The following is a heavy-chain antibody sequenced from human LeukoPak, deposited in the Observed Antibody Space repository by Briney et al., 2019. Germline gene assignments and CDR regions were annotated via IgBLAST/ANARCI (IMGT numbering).Heavy chain of an antibody. Sequence: GGTLRLSCAASGFTFRSFAMNWVRQAPGKGLECVSAISGGGDFTKYADSVKGRFAISRDNSKSTLYLQMNSLRAEDTAVYYCAKSVFDSSGDPYMDVWGKGTTVTISS. D-gene: IGHD3-22*01. CDR2: ISGGGDFT. CDR3: AKSVFDSSGDPYMDV. CDR1: GFTFRSFA. J-gene: IGHJ6*03. V-gene: IGHV3-23*01.